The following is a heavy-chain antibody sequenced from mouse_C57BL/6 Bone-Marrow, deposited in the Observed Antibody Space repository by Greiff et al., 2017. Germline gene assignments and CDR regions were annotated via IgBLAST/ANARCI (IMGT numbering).Heavy chain of an antibody. CDR3: ARSYYGSSYDY. CDR1: GYTFTSYW. V-gene: IGHV1-72*01. J-gene: IGHJ2*01. CDR2: IDPPSGGT. Sequence: QVQLQQPGAELVKPGASVKLSCKASGYTFTSYWMHWVKQRPGRGLEWIGRIDPPSGGTTSNEKFKSKATLTVDKPSSTAYMQLSSLTSEDSAVYYGARSYYGSSYDYWGQGTTLTVSA. D-gene: IGHD1-1*01.